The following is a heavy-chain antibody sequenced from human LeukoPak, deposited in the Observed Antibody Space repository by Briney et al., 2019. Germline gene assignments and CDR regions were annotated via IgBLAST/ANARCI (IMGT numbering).Heavy chain of an antibody. J-gene: IGHJ4*02. D-gene: IGHD3-22*01. CDR3: ARGRREWLLLRDVSSDYYDSSGYYLYFDY. CDR2: TYYRSKWYN. CDR1: GDSVSSNSAA. V-gene: IGHV6-1*01. Sequence: SQTLSLTCAISGDSVSSNSAAWNWIRQSPSRGLEWLGRTYYRSKWYNDYAVSVKSRITINPDTSKNQFSLKLSSVTAADTAVYYCARGRREWLLLRDVSSDYYDSSGYYLYFDYWGQGTLVTVSS.